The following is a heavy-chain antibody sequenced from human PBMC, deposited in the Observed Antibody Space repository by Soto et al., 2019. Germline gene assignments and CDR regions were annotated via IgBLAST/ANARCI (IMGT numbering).Heavy chain of an antibody. CDR3: SRVDGSTYYGFDV. D-gene: IGHD3-10*01. Sequence: PSETLSLTCALYGGSLSNYYWSWFRQPPGKGLEWIGEIDHRGLSNYNLSLKSRVVMSIDTSRNQFSLKLFSLTAADTAVYYCSRVDGSTYYGFDVWGQGATVTVSS. J-gene: IGHJ6*02. CDR2: IDHRGLS. V-gene: IGHV4-34*01. CDR1: GGSLSNYY.